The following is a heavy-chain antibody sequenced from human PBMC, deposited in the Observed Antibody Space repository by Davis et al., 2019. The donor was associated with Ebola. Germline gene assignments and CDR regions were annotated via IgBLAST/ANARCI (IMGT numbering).Heavy chain of an antibody. V-gene: IGHV4-34*01. CDR1: GGSFSGYY. J-gene: IGHJ6*02. CDR3: ARRYCSSTSCYFYYYYYGMDV. Sequence: SETLSLTCAVYGGSFSGYYWSWIRQPPGKGLEWIGEINHSGSTNYNPSLKSRVTISVDTSKNRFSLKLSSVTAADTAVYYCARRYCSSTSCYFYYYYYGMDVWGQGTTVTVSS. CDR2: INHSGST. D-gene: IGHD2-2*01.